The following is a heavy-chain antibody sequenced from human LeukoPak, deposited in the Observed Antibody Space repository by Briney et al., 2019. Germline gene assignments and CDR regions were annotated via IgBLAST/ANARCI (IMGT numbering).Heavy chain of an antibody. CDR2: ITSSSSYI. D-gene: IGHD2-15*01. Sequence: PGGSLRLSCEVSGFTFSSYSMNWVRQAPGKGLEWVSSITSSSSYIYYADSVKGRFTISRGNARNSLYLQMNSLRAEDTAVYYCARGVSSYWGYYYYYMDVWGKGTTVTVSS. J-gene: IGHJ6*03. V-gene: IGHV3-21*01. CDR1: GFTFSSYS. CDR3: ARGVSSYWGYYYYYMDV.